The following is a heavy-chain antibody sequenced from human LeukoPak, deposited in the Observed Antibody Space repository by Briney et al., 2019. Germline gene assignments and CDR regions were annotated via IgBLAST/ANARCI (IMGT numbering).Heavy chain of an antibody. CDR2: ISAYNGNT. CDR1: GYTFTSYG. V-gene: IGHV1-18*04. Sequence: GASVKVSCKASGYTFTSYGISWVRQAPGQGLEWMGWISAYNGNTNYAQKLQGRVTMTTDTSTSTAYMELRSLRSDDTAVYYCARDRVYCSGGSCLNWFDPWGQGTLDTVSS. J-gene: IGHJ5*02. D-gene: IGHD2-15*01. CDR3: ARDRVYCSGGSCLNWFDP.